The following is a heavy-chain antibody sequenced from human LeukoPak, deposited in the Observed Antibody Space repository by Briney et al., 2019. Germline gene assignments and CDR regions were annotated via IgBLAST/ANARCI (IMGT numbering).Heavy chain of an antibody. D-gene: IGHD1-1*01. V-gene: IGHV3-7*01. CDR2: IKEDGSEK. J-gene: IGHJ4*02. Sequence: GGSLRLSCAASGFTFSSNWMSWVRQAPGKGLEWVANIKEDGSEKYYVDSVKGRFTISRDNIEKSLYLQLNSLTADDTAVYFCARAPTTGTVDYWGQGTLVTVSS. CDR1: GFTFSSNW. CDR3: ARAPTTGTVDY.